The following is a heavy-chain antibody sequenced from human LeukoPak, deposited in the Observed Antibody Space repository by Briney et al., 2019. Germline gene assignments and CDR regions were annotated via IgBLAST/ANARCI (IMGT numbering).Heavy chain of an antibody. Sequence: PGGSLRLSCTASGFTFSNYWMSWVRQPPGKGPEWVANMKQDGSEIYYVDSVKGRFTISRDNAKNSVYLEMNNLRAEDTAVYYCARDKIVGATTLDYWGQGTLVTVSS. J-gene: IGHJ4*02. CDR1: GFTFSNYW. CDR3: ARDKIVGATTLDY. V-gene: IGHV3-7*01. D-gene: IGHD1-26*01. CDR2: MKQDGSEI.